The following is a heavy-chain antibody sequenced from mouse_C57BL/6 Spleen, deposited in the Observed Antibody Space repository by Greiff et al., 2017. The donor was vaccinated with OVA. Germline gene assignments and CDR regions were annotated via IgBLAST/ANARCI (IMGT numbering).Heavy chain of an antibody. D-gene: IGHD2-4*01. CDR2: IYPGDGDT. Sequence: QVQLQQSGPELVKPGASVKISCKASGYAFSSSWMNWVKQRPGKGLEWIGRIYPGDGDTNYNGKFKGKATLTADKSSSTAYMQLSSLTSEDSAVYFCARDYYDYDEGAWFAYWGQGTLVTVSA. CDR1: GYAFSSSW. CDR3: ARDYYDYDEGAWFAY. J-gene: IGHJ3*01. V-gene: IGHV1-82*01.